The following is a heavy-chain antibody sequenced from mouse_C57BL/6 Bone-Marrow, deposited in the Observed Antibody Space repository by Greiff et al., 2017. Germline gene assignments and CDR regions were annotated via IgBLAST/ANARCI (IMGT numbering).Heavy chain of an antibody. J-gene: IGHJ2*01. CDR3: SSFDGNYFDF. V-gene: IGHV14-4*01. CDR2: IDPEIGDT. D-gene: IGHD2-3*01. CDR1: GFNIKDDY. Sequence: EVQLQQSGAELVRPGASVKLSCTASGFNIKDDYIHWVKQRPEQGLEWIGWIDPEIGDTEYASKFQGKATITSDTSSNTAYLQLSSLTSEDTAVYYCSSFDGNYFDFWGQGTPLTFAS.